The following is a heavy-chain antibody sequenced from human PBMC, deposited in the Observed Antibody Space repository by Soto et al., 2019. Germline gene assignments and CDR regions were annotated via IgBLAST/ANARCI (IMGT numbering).Heavy chain of an antibody. CDR1: GFTFDDYT. V-gene: IGHV3-43*01. CDR2: ISWDGGST. Sequence: GGSLRLSCAASGFTFDDYTMHWVRQAPGKGLEWVSLISWDGGSTYYADSVKGRFTISRDNSKNSLYLQMNSLRTEDTALYYCAKPYYYDSSGYPKKNGLWDDAFDIWGQGTMVTVSS. CDR3: AKPYYYDSSGYPKKNGLWDDAFDI. D-gene: IGHD3-22*01. J-gene: IGHJ3*02.